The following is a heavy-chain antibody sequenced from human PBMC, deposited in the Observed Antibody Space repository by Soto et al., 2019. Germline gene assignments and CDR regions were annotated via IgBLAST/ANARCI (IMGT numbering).Heavy chain of an antibody. CDR3: ARDLKNYYDSSGYYLFPYGMDV. V-gene: IGHV4-31*03. J-gene: IGHJ6*02. Sequence: LTCTVSGGSISSGGYYWSWIRQHPGKGLEWIGYIYYSGSTYYNPSLKSRVTISVDTSKNQFSLKLSSVTAADTAVYYCARDLKNYYDSSGYYLFPYGMDVWGQGTTVTVSS. CDR2: IYYSGST. CDR1: GGSISSGGYY. D-gene: IGHD3-22*01.